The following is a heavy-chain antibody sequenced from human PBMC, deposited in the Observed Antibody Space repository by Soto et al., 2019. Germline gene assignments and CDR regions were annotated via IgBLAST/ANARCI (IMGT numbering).Heavy chain of an antibody. J-gene: IGHJ4*02. CDR1: GGSISSSSYY. D-gene: IGHD3-22*01. CDR3: ARDSGDYCFDY. Sequence: SETLSLTCIVSGGSISSSSYYWGWIRQPPGKGLEWTGNIYYGGSTYYNPSLKSRVTISVDTSKKHFSLKLTSVTAADTAVYYCARDSGDYCFDYWGQGTLVTVSS. CDR2: IYYGGST. V-gene: IGHV4-39*02.